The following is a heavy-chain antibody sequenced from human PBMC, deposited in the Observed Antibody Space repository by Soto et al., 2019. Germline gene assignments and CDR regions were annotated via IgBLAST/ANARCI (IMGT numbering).Heavy chain of an antibody. CDR2: ISSSSSTI. CDR3: ARAVRAYCSSTSCYGYYYYMDV. Sequence: GGSLRLSCAVSGFTFSSYDMNWVRQAPGKGLEWVSDISSSSSTIYYADSVKGRFTISRDNAKNSLYLQMNSLRAEDTAVYYCARAVRAYCSSTSCYGYYYYMDVWGKGTTVTVSS. V-gene: IGHV3-48*01. D-gene: IGHD2-2*01. J-gene: IGHJ6*03. CDR1: GFTFSSYD.